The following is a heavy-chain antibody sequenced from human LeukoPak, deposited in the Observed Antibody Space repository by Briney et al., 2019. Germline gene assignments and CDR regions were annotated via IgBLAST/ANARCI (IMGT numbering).Heavy chain of an antibody. V-gene: IGHV4-4*07. CDR3: ARDLYDSSGYTENWFDP. D-gene: IGHD3-22*01. J-gene: IGHJ5*02. CDR2: IYISGST. Sequence: SETLSLTCTVSGGSISSYYWSWIRQPAGKGLEWVGRIYISGSTNYNPSLKSRVTMSLDRFKNQFSLKLSSVTAADTAVYYCARDLYDSSGYTENWFDPWGQGTLVTVSS. CDR1: GGSISSYY.